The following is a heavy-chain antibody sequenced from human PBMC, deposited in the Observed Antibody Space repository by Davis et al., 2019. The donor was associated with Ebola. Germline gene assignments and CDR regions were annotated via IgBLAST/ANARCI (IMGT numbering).Heavy chain of an antibody. CDR1: GGTFSSYA. V-gene: IGHV1-18*01. J-gene: IGHJ4*02. Sequence: ASVKVSCKASGGTFSSYAISWVRQAPGQGLEWMGWISAYNGNTNYAQKLQGRVTMTTDTSTSTAYMELRSLRSDDTAVYYCARDSLCGSTSCWVRYWGQGTLVTISS. CDR2: ISAYNGNT. CDR3: ARDSLCGSTSCWVRY. D-gene: IGHD2-2*01.